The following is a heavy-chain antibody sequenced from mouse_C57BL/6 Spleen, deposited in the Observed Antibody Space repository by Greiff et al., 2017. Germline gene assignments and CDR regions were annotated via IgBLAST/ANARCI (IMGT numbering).Heavy chain of an antibody. CDR1: GYSITSGYY. CDR3: ASDDYSYYYAMDY. D-gene: IGHD2-4*01. CDR2: ISYDGSN. Sequence: EVQLQQSGPGLVKPSQSLSLTCSVTGYSITSGYYWNWIRQFLGNKLEWMGYISYDGSNNYNPSLKNRITITRDTSKNQFFLKLNSVTTEDTATYYCASDDYSYYYAMDYWGQGTSVTVSS. V-gene: IGHV3-6*01. J-gene: IGHJ4*01.